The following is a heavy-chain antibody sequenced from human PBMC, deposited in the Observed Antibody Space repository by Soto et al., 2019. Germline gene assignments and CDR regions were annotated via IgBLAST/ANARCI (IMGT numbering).Heavy chain of an antibody. CDR2: IYYSGST. CDR3: ARRLYYDRSGLEGGGMDV. V-gene: IGHV4-39*01. Sequence: QLQLQESGPGLVKPSETLSLTCTVSGGSISSSSYYWGWVRQPPGKGLECIGSIYYSGSTYYNRSLKSRFTISVETYKNQFARKLSSVTAADMAVYYCARRLYYDRSGLEGGGMDVWGQGTTVTVSS. D-gene: IGHD3-22*01. CDR1: GGSISSSSYY. J-gene: IGHJ6*02.